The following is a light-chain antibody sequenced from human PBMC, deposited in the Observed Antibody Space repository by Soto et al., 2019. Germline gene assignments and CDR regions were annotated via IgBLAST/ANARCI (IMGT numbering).Light chain of an antibody. CDR1: TGAVTSRHY. V-gene: IGLV7-46*01. J-gene: IGLJ3*02. CDR3: FLSYGDVLRWV. Sequence: QTVVIQEPSLTVSPGGTVTLTCGSSTGAVTSRHYAYWIQQRPGQVPTTLIYDTTNKHSWTPARFSGSLLGGRAALTLSGAQPEDEADYYCFLSYGDVLRWVFGGGTKVTVL. CDR2: DTT.